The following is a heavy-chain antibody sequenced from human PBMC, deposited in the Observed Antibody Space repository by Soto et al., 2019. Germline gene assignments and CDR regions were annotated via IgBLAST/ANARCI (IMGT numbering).Heavy chain of an antibody. CDR2: ISYGGST. CDR3: SRGILV. D-gene: IGHD5-18*01. V-gene: IGHV4-31*03. CDR1: GGSINSGGYC. Sequence: QVQLQESGPGLVKPSQTLSLTCTVSGGSINSGGYCWSWIRQHPGKGLDWIGCISYGGSTSYNPSLKSRVTVSVDKSKNQFSLKLGSVTAADTAVYYCSRGILVWGQGTLITVSS. J-gene: IGHJ4*02.